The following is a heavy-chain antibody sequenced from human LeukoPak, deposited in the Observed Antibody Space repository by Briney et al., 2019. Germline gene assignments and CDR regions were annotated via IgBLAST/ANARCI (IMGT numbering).Heavy chain of an antibody. D-gene: IGHD4-17*01. CDR1: GFTFSDYA. CDR3: GKDPSGDYVGAFDF. J-gene: IGHJ3*01. Sequence: PGGSLRLSCAASGFTFSDYALIWVRQAPGKGLEWISAIRGTGGTTYYADSVKGRCTISRDNSRNTVYLQMNSLRAEDTALYFCGKDPSGDYVGAFDFWGPGTMVTVFS. CDR2: IRGTGGTT. V-gene: IGHV3-23*01.